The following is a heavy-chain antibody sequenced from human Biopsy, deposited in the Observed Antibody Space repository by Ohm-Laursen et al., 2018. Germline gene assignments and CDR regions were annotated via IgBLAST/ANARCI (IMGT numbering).Heavy chain of an antibody. CDR1: GGSISSYY. J-gene: IGHJ2*01. CDR2: TYYTGST. D-gene: IGHD1-26*01. V-gene: IGHV4-59*08. Sequence: SQTLSLTCTVSGGSISSYYWSWIRQPPGKGLEWIGYTYYTGSTNYNPSLKSRVTISVDTSMNHLFLRLTSVTAADTAVYYCARHAPSYSGSYWRYFDLWGRGTLVTVSS. CDR3: ARHAPSYSGSYWRYFDL.